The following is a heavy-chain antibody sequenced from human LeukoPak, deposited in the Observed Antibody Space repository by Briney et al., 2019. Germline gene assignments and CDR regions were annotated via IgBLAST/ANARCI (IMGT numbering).Heavy chain of an antibody. J-gene: IGHJ3*01. CDR2: ISSSSSTI. CDR3: AREGLVAPNAFDV. Sequence: QPGGSLRLSCAASGFSFSSYSMNWVRQAPGKGLEWVSYISSSSSTIYYADSVKGRFTISRDNAKNSLYLQMNSLRAEDTAVYYCAREGLVAPNAFDVWGQGTMVTVSS. D-gene: IGHD5-12*01. V-gene: IGHV3-48*01. CDR1: GFSFSSYS.